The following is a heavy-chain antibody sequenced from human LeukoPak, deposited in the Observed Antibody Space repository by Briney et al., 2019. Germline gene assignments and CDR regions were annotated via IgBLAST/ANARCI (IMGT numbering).Heavy chain of an antibody. J-gene: IGHJ4*02. CDR2: ISWDGGST. Sequence: GGSLRLSCAASGFTFDDYTMHWVRQAPGKGLEWVSLISWDGGSTYYADSVKGRFTISRDNSKNSLYLQMNSLRTEDTALYYCAKGVMVRGVIPLYYFDYWGQGTLVTVSS. CDR3: AKGVMVRGVIPLYYFDY. D-gene: IGHD3-10*01. V-gene: IGHV3-43*01. CDR1: GFTFDDYT.